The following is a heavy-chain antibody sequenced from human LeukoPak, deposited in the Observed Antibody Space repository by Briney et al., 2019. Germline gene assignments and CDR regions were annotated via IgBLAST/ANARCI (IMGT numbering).Heavy chain of an antibody. CDR3: ARREPGVVVPAAISWFDP. D-gene: IGHD2-2*01. Sequence: SETLSLTCAVYGGSFSGYYWSWIRQPPGKGLEWIGEINHSGSTNYNPSLKSRVTISVDTSNNQFSLKLSSVTAVDTAVYYCARREPGVVVPAAISWFDPWGQGTLVTVSS. CDR1: GGSFSGYY. V-gene: IGHV4-34*01. J-gene: IGHJ5*02. CDR2: INHSGST.